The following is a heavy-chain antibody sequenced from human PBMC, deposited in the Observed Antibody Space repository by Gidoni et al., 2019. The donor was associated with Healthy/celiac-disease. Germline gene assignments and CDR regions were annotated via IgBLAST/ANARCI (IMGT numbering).Heavy chain of an antibody. CDR1: GGSISSGGYY. J-gene: IGHJ3*02. V-gene: IGHV4-31*03. Sequence: QVQLQESGPGLVKPSQTLSLTCTVSGGSISSGGYYWSWIRQHPGKGLEWIGYIYYSGSTYYNPSLKSRVTISVDTSKNQFSLKLSSVTAADTAVYYCARGFGGDYASRLDAFDIWGQGTMVTVSS. D-gene: IGHD4-17*01. CDR2: IYYSGST. CDR3: ARGFGGDYASRLDAFDI.